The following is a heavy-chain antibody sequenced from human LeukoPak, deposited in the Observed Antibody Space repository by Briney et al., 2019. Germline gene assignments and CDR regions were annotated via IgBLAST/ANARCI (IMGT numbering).Heavy chain of an antibody. CDR3: AIMRAGKAAAGKCYYYYMDV. CDR2: IYYSGST. Sequence: PSETLSLTCTVSGGSISSSSYYWGWIRQPPGKGLEWIGSIYYSGSTYYNPSLKSRVTISVDTSKNQFSLKLSSVTAADTAVYYCAIMRAGKAAAGKCYYYYMDVWGKGTTVTVSS. D-gene: IGHD6-13*01. V-gene: IGHV4-39*01. CDR1: GGSISSSSYY. J-gene: IGHJ6*03.